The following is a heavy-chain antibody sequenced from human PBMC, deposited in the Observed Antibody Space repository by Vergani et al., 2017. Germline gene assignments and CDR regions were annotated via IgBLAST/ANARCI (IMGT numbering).Heavy chain of an antibody. CDR3: ATSYCTNGVCWFDP. D-gene: IGHD2-8*01. CDR1: GGSFSGYY. CDR2: INHSGST. J-gene: IGHJ5*02. V-gene: IGHV4-34*01. Sequence: QVQLQQWGAGLLKPSETLSLTCAVYGGSFSGYYWSWIRQPPGKGLEWIGEINHSGSTNYNPSLKSRVTISVDTSNNQFSLKLRSVTAADTAVYYCATSYCTNGVCWFDPWGQGTLVTVSS.